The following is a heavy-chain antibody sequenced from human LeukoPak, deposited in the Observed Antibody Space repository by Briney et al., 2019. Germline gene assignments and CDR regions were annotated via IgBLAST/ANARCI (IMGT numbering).Heavy chain of an antibody. Sequence: GGSLRLSCAASGFTFSNYWMSWVRQAPGKGLEWVANIKQDGSEKYYVDSVKGRFTISRDNAKNSLYVQMNSLRAEDAAVYYCARHGHYFFDMWGQGTMVTVSS. CDR3: ARHGHYFFDM. J-gene: IGHJ3*02. D-gene: IGHD3-10*01. V-gene: IGHV3-7*01. CDR2: IKQDGSEK. CDR1: GFTFSNYW.